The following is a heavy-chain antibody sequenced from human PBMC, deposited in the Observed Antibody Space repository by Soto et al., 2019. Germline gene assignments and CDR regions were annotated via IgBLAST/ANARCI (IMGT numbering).Heavy chain of an antibody. CDR2: IRSKSNNYAT. CDR3: TETDIYSSNWSPWFDS. D-gene: IGHD6-13*01. V-gene: IGHV3-73*01. Sequence: LRLSCAASGFTFSVSGVHWVRQAPGKGLEWVGRIRSKSNNYATVYAPSVKGRFTISRDDSNNTAFLQMNSLKTEDTAVYYCTETDIYSSNWSPWFDSWGQGTLVTV. J-gene: IGHJ5*01. CDR1: GFTFSVSG.